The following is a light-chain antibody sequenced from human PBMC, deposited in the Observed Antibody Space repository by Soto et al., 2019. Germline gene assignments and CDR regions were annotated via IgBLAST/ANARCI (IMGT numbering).Light chain of an antibody. CDR1: QSLVYSDGNTY. V-gene: IGKV2-24*01. Sequence: VLTQTPLSSPVTLGQPASISCRSSQSLVYSDGNTYLSWLQQRPGQPPRLLIYQVSNRFSGVSDRVSGSGAGTDFTLKISRVEAEDVGVYSCIQFSHFPRTFGQATTVEIK. CDR3: IQFSHFPRT. J-gene: IGKJ1*01. CDR2: QVS.